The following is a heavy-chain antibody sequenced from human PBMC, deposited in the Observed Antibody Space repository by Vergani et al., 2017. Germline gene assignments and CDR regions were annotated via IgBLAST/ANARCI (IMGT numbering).Heavy chain of an antibody. D-gene: IGHD2-2*01. CDR1: GGTFSSYA. Sequence: QVQLVQSGAEVKKPGSSVKVSCKASGGTFSSYAISWVRQAPGQGLEWMGRIIPIFGTANYAQKLQGRVTITADESTSTAYMEMSSLRSADTAVYYCARDVQALDIVVVPAARGYGMDVWGQGTTVTVSS. J-gene: IGHJ6*02. CDR3: ARDVQALDIVVVPAARGYGMDV. V-gene: IGHV1-69*18. CDR2: IIPIFGTA.